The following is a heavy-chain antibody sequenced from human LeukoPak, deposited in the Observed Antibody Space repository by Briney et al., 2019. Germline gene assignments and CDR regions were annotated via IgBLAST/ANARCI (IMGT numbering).Heavy chain of an antibody. CDR3: ARARKVRGPRVRYYYYMDV. D-gene: IGHD3-10*01. CDR1: GYTFTSYD. J-gene: IGHJ6*03. Sequence: ASVKVSCKASGYTFTSYDITWVRQATGQGLEWMGWMNPNSGNTGYAQKFQGRVTMTRNTSISTAYMELSSLRSEDTAVYYCARARKVRGPRVRYYYYMDVWGKGTTVTVSS. CDR2: MNPNSGNT. V-gene: IGHV1-8*01.